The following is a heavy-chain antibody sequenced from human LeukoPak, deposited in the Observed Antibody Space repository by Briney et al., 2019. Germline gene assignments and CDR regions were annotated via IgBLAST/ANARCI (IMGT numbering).Heavy chain of an antibody. CDR2: INWNGGST. CDR3: ARGSSSWRLFDY. CDR1: GFTFDDYG. D-gene: IGHD6-13*01. J-gene: IGHJ4*02. Sequence: GGSLRLSCAASGFTFDDYGMSWVRQAPGKGLEWVSGINWNGGSTGYADSVKGRFTISRDNAKNSLYLQTNSLRAEDTALYYCARGSSSWRLFDYWGQGTLVTVSS. V-gene: IGHV3-20*04.